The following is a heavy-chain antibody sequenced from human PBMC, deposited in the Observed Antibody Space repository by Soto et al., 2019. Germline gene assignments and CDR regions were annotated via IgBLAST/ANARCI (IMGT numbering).Heavy chain of an antibody. V-gene: IGHV4-39*01. CDR3: ARHALPDIVVVPAPLGWFDP. CDR1: GGSISSSSYY. CDR2: IYYSGST. J-gene: IGHJ5*02. D-gene: IGHD2-2*01. Sequence: SETLSLTCTVSGGSISSSSYYWGWIRQPPGKGLEWIGSIYYSGSTYYNPSLKSRVTISVDTSKNQFSLKLSSVTAADTAVYYCARHALPDIVVVPAPLGWFDPWGQGTLVTVSS.